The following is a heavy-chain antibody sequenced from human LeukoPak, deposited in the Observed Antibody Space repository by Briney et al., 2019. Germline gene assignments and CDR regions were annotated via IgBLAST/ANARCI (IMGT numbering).Heavy chain of an antibody. J-gene: IGHJ4*02. CDR3: ARDNGFWSGYYPDY. CDR1: GFTFSRYS. V-gene: IGHV3-48*04. Sequence: GGSLRLSCAASGFTFSRYSMNWVRQAPGKGLEWGSYISSSSSTIYYADSVKGRFTISRDNAKNSLYLQMNSLRAEDTAVYYCARDNGFWSGYYPDYWGQGTLVTVSS. CDR2: ISSSSSTI. D-gene: IGHD3-3*01.